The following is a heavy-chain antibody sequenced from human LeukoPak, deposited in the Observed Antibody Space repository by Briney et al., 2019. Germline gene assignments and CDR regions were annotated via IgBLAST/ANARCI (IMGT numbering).Heavy chain of an antibody. Sequence: GGSLRLSCAASGFTFSSYWMSWVRQAPGKGLEWVANIKQDGSEKYYVDSVKGRFTISRDNAKNSLYLQTNSLRAEDTAVYYCARDSRIDAFDIWGQGTMVTVSS. CDR3: ARDSRIDAFDI. V-gene: IGHV3-7*01. D-gene: IGHD6-13*01. CDR2: IKQDGSEK. CDR1: GFTFSSYW. J-gene: IGHJ3*02.